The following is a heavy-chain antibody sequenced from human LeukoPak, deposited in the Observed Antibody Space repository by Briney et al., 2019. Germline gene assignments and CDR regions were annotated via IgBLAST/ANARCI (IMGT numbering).Heavy chain of an antibody. CDR1: GGSISNYY. Sequence: PSETLSLTRTVSGGSISNYYWSWIRQPPGKGLEWIGYIHYSGSTNYNPSLKSRVTISVDTSKNQFSLKLSSVTAADTAVYYCARVGWELRAMGYYFYMDVWGKGTTVTVSS. CDR2: IHYSGST. J-gene: IGHJ6*03. D-gene: IGHD1-26*01. CDR3: ARVGWELRAMGYYFYMDV. V-gene: IGHV4-59*01.